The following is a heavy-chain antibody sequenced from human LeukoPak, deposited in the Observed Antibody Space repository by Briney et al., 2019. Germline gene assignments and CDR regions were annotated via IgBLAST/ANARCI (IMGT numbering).Heavy chain of an antibody. CDR1: GFTSSSYG. CDR3: AKDRFTRGINVYYFDY. V-gene: IGHV3-30*18. J-gene: IGHJ4*02. Sequence: GGSLRLSCAASGFTSSSYGMHWVRQAPGKGLEWVAVLSYDGGNKYYADSVKGRFTISRDNSRNTLYLQMNSLRAEDTAVYFCAKDRFTRGINVYYFDYWGQGTLVTVSS. CDR2: LSYDGGNK. D-gene: IGHD3-10*01.